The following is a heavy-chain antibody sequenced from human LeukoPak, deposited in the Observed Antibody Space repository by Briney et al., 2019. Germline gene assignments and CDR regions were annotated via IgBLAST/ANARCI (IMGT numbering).Heavy chain of an antibody. CDR1: GYTFNSSY. CDR2: INPSDDST. Sequence: ASVKVSCKASGYTFNSSYMHWVRQAAGQGLDGVGIINPSDDSTRYAQKFQGRVTMTKDTSTNTVYMHLSSLSSDDTAVYYCARAYYESSAYRHAVYFDYWGQGTLVTVSS. CDR3: ARAYYESSAYRHAVYFDY. J-gene: IGHJ4*02. D-gene: IGHD3-22*01. V-gene: IGHV1-46*02.